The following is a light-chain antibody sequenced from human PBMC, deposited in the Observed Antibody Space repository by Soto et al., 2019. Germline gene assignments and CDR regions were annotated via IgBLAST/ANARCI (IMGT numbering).Light chain of an antibody. CDR2: DAS. J-gene: IGKJ5*01. Sequence: DIQMTQSPSTLSASVGDRVTITCRASQSISSWLAWYQQKPGKAPKLLIYDASSLESGVPSRFSGSGSGTDFTLTISSLQPEDFATYYCQQLNSYRTFGQGTRLEIK. CDR3: QQLNSYRT. V-gene: IGKV1-5*01. CDR1: QSISSW.